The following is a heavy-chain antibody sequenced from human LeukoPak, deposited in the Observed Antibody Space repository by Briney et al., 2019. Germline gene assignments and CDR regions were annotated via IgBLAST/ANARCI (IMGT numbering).Heavy chain of an antibody. V-gene: IGHV4-61*02. CDR2: IYTSGST. CDR1: GGSISSGSYY. J-gene: IGHJ4*02. CDR3: AREGSLSYFDY. Sequence: SETLSLTCTVSGGSISSGSYYWSWIRQPAGKGLEWIGRIYTSGSTNYNPSLKSRVTISVDTSKNQFSLKLSSVTAADTAVYYCAREGSLSYFDYWGQGTLVTVSS.